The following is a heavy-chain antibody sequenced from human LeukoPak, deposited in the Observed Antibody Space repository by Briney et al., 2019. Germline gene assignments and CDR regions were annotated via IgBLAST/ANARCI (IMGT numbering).Heavy chain of an antibody. CDR3: ARRYGSGSYLH. CDR1: GYSVSSGYY. V-gene: IGHV4-38-2*01. CDR2: IYHSGST. Sequence: SETLPLTCAVSGYSVSSGYYWGWIRQPPGKGLEWIGSIYHSGSTYYNPSLKSRVTISVDTSKNQFSLKLSSVTAADTAVYYCARRYGSGSYLHWGQGTLVTVSS. J-gene: IGHJ4*02. D-gene: IGHD3-10*01.